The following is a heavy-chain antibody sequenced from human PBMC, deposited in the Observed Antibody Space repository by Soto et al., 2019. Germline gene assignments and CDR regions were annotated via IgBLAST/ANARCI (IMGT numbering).Heavy chain of an antibody. V-gene: IGHV1-3*01. D-gene: IGHD2-15*01. J-gene: IGHJ4*02. CDR2: INAGNGNT. CDR3: PRGPGGPAGPGDY. CDR1: GYTFTSYA. Sequence: QVQLVQSGAEVKKPGASVKVSCKASGYTFTSYAMQWVRQAPGQRLEWMGWINAGNGNTKYSQKSQGRVTITRDTPASTANMELSSLRSEDTAVYSCPRGPGGPAGPGDYWGQGTLVTVSS.